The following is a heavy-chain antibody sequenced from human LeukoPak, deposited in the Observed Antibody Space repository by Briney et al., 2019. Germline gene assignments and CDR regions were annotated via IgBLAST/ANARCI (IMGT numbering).Heavy chain of an antibody. J-gene: IGHJ4*02. D-gene: IGHD3-3*01. V-gene: IGHV3-30*04. CDR1: GFTFSVYT. Sequence: GGSLRLSCAASGFTFSVYTVHWVRQAPGKGLEWVAIIPYDGSNKYYADSVEGRFTISRDNSKNTLYLQMNSLRAEDTAVYYCARSVRFLEGGLLYWGQGTLVTVSS. CDR3: ARSVRFLEGGLLY. CDR2: IPYDGSNK.